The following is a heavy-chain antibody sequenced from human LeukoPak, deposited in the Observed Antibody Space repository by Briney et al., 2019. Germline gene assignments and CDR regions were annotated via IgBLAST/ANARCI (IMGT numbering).Heavy chain of an antibody. V-gene: IGHV3-53*01. CDR3: ARGVEPLAANTLAY. J-gene: IGHJ4*02. CDR2: LYSDGNT. CDR1: GFTVITND. Sequence: GGSLRLSCAASGFTVITNDMSWVRQAPGKGLEWVSVLYSDGNTKYADSVQGRFTISSDNSKNTLYLEMNSLSPDDTAVYYCARGVEPLAANTLAYWGQGTLVTVSS. D-gene: IGHD1-14*01.